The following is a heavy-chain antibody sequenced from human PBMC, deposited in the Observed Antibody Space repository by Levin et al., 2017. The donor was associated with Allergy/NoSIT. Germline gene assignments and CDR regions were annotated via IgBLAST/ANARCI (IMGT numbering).Heavy chain of an antibody. V-gene: IGHV3-30*03. CDR3: AREILVTGPFDN. CDR1: GFTFSSYG. Sequence: GESLKISCAASGFTFSSYGMHWVRQAPGKGLEWVAVILHDGSNKYYADSVKGRFTISRDNSKNTLYLQMNTLRAEDTAVYYCAREILVTGPFDNWGQGTLVTVSS. CDR2: ILHDGSNK. D-gene: IGHD3-22*01. J-gene: IGHJ4*02.